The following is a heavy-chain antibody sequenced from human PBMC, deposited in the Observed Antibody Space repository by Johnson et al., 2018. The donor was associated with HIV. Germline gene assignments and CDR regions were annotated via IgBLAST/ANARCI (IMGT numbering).Heavy chain of an antibody. CDR2: IKSKTDGGTT. CDR3: TTAFPREGESSGWFQDAFDI. D-gene: IGHD6-19*01. V-gene: IGHV3-15*01. Sequence: VQLVESGGGLVKPGGSLRLSCAASGFIFSDYYMSWVRQAPGKGLEWVGRIKSKTDGGTTDYAAPVKGRFTISRDDSKNTLYLQMNSLKTEDTAVYYCTTAFPREGESSGWFQDAFDIWGQGTMVTVSS. J-gene: IGHJ3*02. CDR1: GFIFSDYY.